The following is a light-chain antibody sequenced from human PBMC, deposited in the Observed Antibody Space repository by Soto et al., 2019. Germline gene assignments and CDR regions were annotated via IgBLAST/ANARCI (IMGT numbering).Light chain of an antibody. J-gene: IGKJ1*01. CDR2: EAS. V-gene: IGKV3D-15*01. CDR1: QSIRRH. Sequence: VMTQSPGTLSMSPGERATLSCRASQSIRRHLAWYQQKPGQAPRLLIYEASTRSTDIPARFSGSGSGTDFTLTISSLQSVDFAVYYCQQYSDWPWTCGQGTTVEIK. CDR3: QQYSDWPWT.